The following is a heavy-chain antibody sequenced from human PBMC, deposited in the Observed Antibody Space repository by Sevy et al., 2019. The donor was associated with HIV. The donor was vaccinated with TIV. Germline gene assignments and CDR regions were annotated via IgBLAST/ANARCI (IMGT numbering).Heavy chain of an antibody. Sequence: GGSLRLSCAASGFTFSSYGMHWVRQAPGKGLEWVAVIWYDGSNKYYADSVKGRFTISRDNSKNTLYLQMNSLRAEDTAVYYCARVGTRPKIYYFDYWGQGTLVTVSS. V-gene: IGHV3-33*01. D-gene: IGHD1-26*01. J-gene: IGHJ4*02. CDR2: IWYDGSNK. CDR3: ARVGTRPKIYYFDY. CDR1: GFTFSSYG.